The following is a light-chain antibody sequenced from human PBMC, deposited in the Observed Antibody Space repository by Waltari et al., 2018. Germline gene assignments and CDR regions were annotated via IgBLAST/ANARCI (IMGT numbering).Light chain of an antibody. CDR1: SSDVGGYNY. CDR2: EVS. Sequence: QSALTQPPSASGSPGQSVTISCTGTSSDVGGYNYVSWYQQHPGNAPTLMIYEVSKRPSGVPDRFSASKSGNTASLTLAGLQAEDESDYYCSSHARSNNLVFGGGTKLTVL. J-gene: IGLJ3*02. V-gene: IGLV2-8*01. CDR3: SSHARSNNLV.